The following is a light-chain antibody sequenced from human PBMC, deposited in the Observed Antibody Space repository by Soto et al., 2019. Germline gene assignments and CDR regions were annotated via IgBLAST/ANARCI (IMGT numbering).Light chain of an antibody. CDR2: KAS. CDR3: QQSKTYPYT. V-gene: IGKV1-5*03. CDR1: QSINRC. Sequence: DIQMTQSPSTLSASVGDRVSITCRASQSINRCLAWYQQKPGKAPKLLIYKASNLESGVPSTLSGSGSGTEFTLTISSLQPDDFATYYCQQSKTYPYTFGQGTKVDIK. J-gene: IGKJ2*01.